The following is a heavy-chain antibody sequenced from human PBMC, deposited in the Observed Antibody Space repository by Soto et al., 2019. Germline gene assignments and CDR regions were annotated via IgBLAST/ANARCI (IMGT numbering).Heavy chain of an antibody. D-gene: IGHD2-2*01. V-gene: IGHV3-30-3*01. CDR3: ARDRISTSRWFDP. J-gene: IGHJ5*02. CDR1: GFTFSSYA. CDR2: ISYDGSNK. Sequence: PGGSLRLSCAASGFTFSSYAMHWVRQAPGKGLEWVAVISYDGSNKYYADSVKGRFTISRDNSKNTLYLQMNSLRAEDTAVYYCARDRISTSRWFDPWGQGTLVTVSS.